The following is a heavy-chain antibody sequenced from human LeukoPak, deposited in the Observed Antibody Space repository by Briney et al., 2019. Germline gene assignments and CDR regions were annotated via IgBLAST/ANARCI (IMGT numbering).Heavy chain of an antibody. CDR2: INHGGST. CDR1: GENFSIYF. V-gene: IGHV4-34*01. Sequence: SETLSLTCAVYGENFSIYFYSWIRQPPGKGLEWIGEINHGGSTSYNPSLKSRVTISVDTSKNQFSLTLTFVTAADTAVYYCARDGAVPDTWGNYFDYWGQGTPVTVSS. D-gene: IGHD6-19*01. CDR3: ARDGAVPDTWGNYFDY. J-gene: IGHJ4*02.